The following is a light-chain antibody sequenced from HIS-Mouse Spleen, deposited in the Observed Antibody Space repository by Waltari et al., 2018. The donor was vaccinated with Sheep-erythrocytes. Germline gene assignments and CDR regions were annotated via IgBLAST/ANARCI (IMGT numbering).Light chain of an antibody. CDR2: EDS. V-gene: IGLV3-10*01. Sequence: SYELTQPPSVSVSPGHTARITCSGDALPKTYAYWYQQKSGQAPVLVSYEDSKRPSGIPERFSGSSSGTMATLTISGAQVEDEADYYCYSTDSSGNHYVFGTGTKVTVL. CDR1: ALPKTY. J-gene: IGLJ1*01. CDR3: YSTDSSGNHYV.